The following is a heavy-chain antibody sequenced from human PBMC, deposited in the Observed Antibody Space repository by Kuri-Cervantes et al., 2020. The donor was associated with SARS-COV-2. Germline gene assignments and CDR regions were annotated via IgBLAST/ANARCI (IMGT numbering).Heavy chain of an antibody. D-gene: IGHD7-27*01. CDR2: ISSSGSTI. CDR1: GFTFSDYY. V-gene: IGHV3-11*04. Sequence: GESLKISCAASGFTFSDYYMSWIRQAPGKGLEWVSYISSSGSTIYYADSVKGRFTIPRDNAKNSLYLQMNSLRAEDTAVYYCARDPGLTGELSYYMDVWGKGTTVTVSS. J-gene: IGHJ6*03. CDR3: ARDPGLTGELSYYMDV.